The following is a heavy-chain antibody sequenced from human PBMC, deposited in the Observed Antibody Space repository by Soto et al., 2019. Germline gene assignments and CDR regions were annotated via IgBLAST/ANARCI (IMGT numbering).Heavy chain of an antibody. Sequence: APVRIACKASGYTFRRYGIGGVRQAKKQGLEWMGWISAYNGNTNYAQKLQGRVTMTTDTSTSTAYMELRSLRSDDTAVYYCARVHLGDYYDILTGPDYYYYGMDVWGQWTTVTVSS. CDR1: GYTFRRYG. J-gene: IGHJ6*02. V-gene: IGHV1-18*01. D-gene: IGHD3-9*01. CDR2: ISAYNGNT. CDR3: ARVHLGDYYDILTGPDYYYYGMDV.